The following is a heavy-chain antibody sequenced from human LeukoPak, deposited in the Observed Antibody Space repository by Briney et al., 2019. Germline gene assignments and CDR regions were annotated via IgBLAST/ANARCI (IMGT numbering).Heavy chain of an antibody. CDR3: ACLSSNGRRAFDI. Sequence: SETLSLTCTVSGGSISSYYWTWIRQPPGKGLEWVGYINYSGNTNHNPSLTSRATISVDMSKSQFSLKLSSVTAADTAVYYCACLSSNGRRAFDIWGQGTMVTVSS. V-gene: IGHV4-59*08. CDR1: GGSISSYY. CDR2: INYSGNT. D-gene: IGHD2-8*01. J-gene: IGHJ3*02.